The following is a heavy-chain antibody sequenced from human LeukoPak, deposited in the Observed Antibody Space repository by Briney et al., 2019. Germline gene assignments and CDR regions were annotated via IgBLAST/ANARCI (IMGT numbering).Heavy chain of an antibody. V-gene: IGHV3-48*02. CDR3: ARDYYGMDV. Sequence: GGSLRLSCAASGFIFRSHTMNWVRQGPGKGLEWVSYISSTSGTIYYADSVKGRFTISRDNAKNSLYLQMNSLRDEDTAVYYCARDYYGMDVWGQGTTVTVSS. CDR1: GFIFRSHT. CDR2: ISSTSGTI. J-gene: IGHJ6*02.